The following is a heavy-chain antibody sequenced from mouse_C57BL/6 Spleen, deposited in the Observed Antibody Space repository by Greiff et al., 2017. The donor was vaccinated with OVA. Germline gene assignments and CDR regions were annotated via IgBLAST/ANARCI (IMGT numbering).Heavy chain of an antibody. CDR3: ARDGGYYAFAY. D-gene: IGHD2-3*01. Sequence: EVKVVESGGGLVKPGGSLKLSCAASGFTFSSYAMSWVRQTPEKRLEWVATISDGGSYTYYPDNVKGRFTISRDNAKNNLYLQMSHLKSEDTAMYYCARDGGYYAFAYWGQGTLVTVSA. V-gene: IGHV5-4*01. CDR2: ISDGGSYT. CDR1: GFTFSSYA. J-gene: IGHJ3*01.